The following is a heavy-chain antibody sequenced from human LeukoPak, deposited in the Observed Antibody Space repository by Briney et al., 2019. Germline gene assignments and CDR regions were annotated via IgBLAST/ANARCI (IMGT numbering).Heavy chain of an antibody. CDR1: GGSISSSSYY. D-gene: IGHD3-3*01. CDR3: AKVPVFSLTISEVVTDDAFDI. V-gene: IGHV4-39*01. CDR2: IYYSGST. J-gene: IGHJ3*02. Sequence: SETLSLTCTVSGGSISSSSYYWGWIRQPPGKGLEWIGSIYYSGSTYYNPSLKSRVTISVDTSKNQFSLKLSSVTAADTAVYYCAKVPVFSLTISEVVTDDAFDIWGQGTIVTVSS.